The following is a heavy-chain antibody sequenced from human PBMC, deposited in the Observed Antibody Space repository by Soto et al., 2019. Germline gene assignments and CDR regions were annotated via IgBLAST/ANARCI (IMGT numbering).Heavy chain of an antibody. CDR3: ARDKEGAAQIDY. V-gene: IGHV4-4*02. CDR2: IYHSGST. J-gene: IGHJ4*02. Sequence: SETLSLTRAVSGGSISSSNWWSWVRQPPGKGLEWIGEIYHSGSTNYNPSLKSRVTISVDKSKNQFSLKLSSVTAADTAVYYCARDKEGAAQIDYWGQGTLVTVSS. CDR1: GGSISSSNW. D-gene: IGHD1-26*01.